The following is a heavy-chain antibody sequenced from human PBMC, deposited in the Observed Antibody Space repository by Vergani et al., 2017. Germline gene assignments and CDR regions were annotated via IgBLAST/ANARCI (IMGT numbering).Heavy chain of an antibody. CDR2: IYSGGSST. D-gene: IGHD3-10*01. V-gene: IGHV3-NL1*01. Sequence: QVQLVESGGGVVQPGRSLRLSCAASGFTFSTYAMHWVRQAPGKGLEWVSVIYSGGSSTYYADSVKGRFTISRDNSKNTLYLQMNSLRAEDTAVYYCAKGRGDYYYYMDVWGKGTTVTVSS. J-gene: IGHJ6*03. CDR3: AKGRGDYYYYMDV. CDR1: GFTFSTYA.